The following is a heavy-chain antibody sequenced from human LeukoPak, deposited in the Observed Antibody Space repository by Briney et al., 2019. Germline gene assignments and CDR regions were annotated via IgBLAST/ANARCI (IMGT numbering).Heavy chain of an antibody. D-gene: IGHD4-17*01. CDR1: GFTFSSYS. CDR2: ISSSSSYI. J-gene: IGHJ3*02. Sequence: GGSLRLSCAASGFTFSSYSMNWVRQAPVKGLEWVSSISSSSSYIYYADSVKGRFTISRDNAKNSLYLQMNSLRAEDTAVYYCARGMDYGDSDAFGIWGQGTMVTVSS. CDR3: ARGMDYGDSDAFGI. V-gene: IGHV3-21*01.